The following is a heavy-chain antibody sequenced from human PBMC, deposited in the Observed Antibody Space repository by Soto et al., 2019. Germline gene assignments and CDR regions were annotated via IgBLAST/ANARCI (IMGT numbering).Heavy chain of an antibody. CDR2: ISAYNGNT. V-gene: IGHV1-18*01. D-gene: IGHD6-19*01. CDR1: GYTFTSYG. Sequence: ASVKVSCKASGYTFTSYGISWVRQAPGQGLEWMGWISAYNGNTNYAQKLQGRVTMTTDTSTSTAYMELRSLRSDDTAVYYCARGLFGGWYLSPKDYYYYMDVWGKGTTVTVSS. CDR3: ARGLFGGWYLSPKDYYYYMDV. J-gene: IGHJ6*03.